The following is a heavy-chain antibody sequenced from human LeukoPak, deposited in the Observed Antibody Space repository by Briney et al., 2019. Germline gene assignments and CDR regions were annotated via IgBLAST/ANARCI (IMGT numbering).Heavy chain of an antibody. CDR3: AKDANVVVPAAHLDY. Sequence: PGRSLRLSCAASGFSFSSYGLHWVRQAPGKGLEWVSAISYDGKNIHYADSVKGRFTISRDNSKNTLYLQMNSLRAEDTAVYYCAKDANVVVPAAHLDYWGQGTLVTVSS. CDR2: ISYDGKNI. J-gene: IGHJ4*02. V-gene: IGHV3-33*06. D-gene: IGHD2-2*01. CDR1: GFSFSSYG.